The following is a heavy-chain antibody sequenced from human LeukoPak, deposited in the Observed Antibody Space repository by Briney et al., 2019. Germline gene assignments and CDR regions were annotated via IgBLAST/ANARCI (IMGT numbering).Heavy chain of an antibody. CDR1: GYTFTSYG. Sequence: ASVKVSCKASGYTFTSYGISWVRQAPGQGLEWMGWINAGSGNTKYSQKFQGRVIIIRDTSASTAYMELSSLKSEDTAVYYCARSDMTTVDYWGQGTLVTVSS. D-gene: IGHD1-14*01. CDR2: INAGSGNT. CDR3: ARSDMTTVDY. J-gene: IGHJ4*02. V-gene: IGHV1-3*01.